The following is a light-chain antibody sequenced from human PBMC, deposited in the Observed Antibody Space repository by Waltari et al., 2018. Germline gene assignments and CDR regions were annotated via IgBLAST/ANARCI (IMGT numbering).Light chain of an antibody. J-gene: IGLJ1*01. CDR1: SSDFGGYHF. Sequence: QSALTQPASVSGSPGQSITISCTGTSSDFGGYHFVSWYQQHPGEAPKLMIYDVSNRPPGVSNLFSGSKSVNTASLTLSGLQAEDAAYYYCSSYATSSALVFGTGTEVTVL. V-gene: IGLV2-14*03. CDR2: DVS. CDR3: SSYATSSALV.